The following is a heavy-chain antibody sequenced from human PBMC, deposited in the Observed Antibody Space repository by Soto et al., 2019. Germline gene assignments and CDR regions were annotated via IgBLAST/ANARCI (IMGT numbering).Heavy chain of an antibody. CDR3: ARGGDIVVVPAALHPVPYGMDV. CDR1: GYTFTSYG. D-gene: IGHD2-2*01. CDR2: ISAYNGNT. V-gene: IGHV1-18*04. J-gene: IGHJ6*02. Sequence: GASVKVSCKASGYTFTSYGISWVRQAPGQGLEWMGWISAYNGNTNYAQKLQGRVTMTTDTSTSTAYMELRSLRSDDTAVYYCARGGDIVVVPAALHPVPYGMDVWGQGTTVTVSS.